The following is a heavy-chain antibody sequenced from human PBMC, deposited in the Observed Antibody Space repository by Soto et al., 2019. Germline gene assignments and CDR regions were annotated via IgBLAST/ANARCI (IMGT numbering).Heavy chain of an antibody. CDR3: ATADGFGVVTPFFEY. CDR2: SFYRGCT. V-gene: IGHV4-39*01. CDR1: GGSISSRSHY. J-gene: IGHJ4*02. Sequence: QLHLQESCPGLVKPSENLSLTCTVSGGSISSRSHYWGGIRQSPGKHLEWIGSSFYRGCTHYISSITTRVTLSVDPPKNQVSMKLYSVTAADTDVYYCATADGFGVVTPFFEYWGQGILVIGSS. D-gene: IGHD3-3*01.